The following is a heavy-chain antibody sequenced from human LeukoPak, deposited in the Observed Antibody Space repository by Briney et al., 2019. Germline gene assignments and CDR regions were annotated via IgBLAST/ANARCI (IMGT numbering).Heavy chain of an antibody. CDR1: GFTFSSYW. CDR3: ARVIPMTTAYFDY. CDR2: IKQDGSEK. J-gene: IGHJ4*02. D-gene: IGHD4-11*01. V-gene: IGHV3-7*01. Sequence: GGSLRLSCAASGFTFSSYWMSWVRQAPGKGLEWVANIKQDGSEKYYVDSVKGRFTISRDNAKNSLYLQMNSLRAEDTAVYYCARVIPMTTAYFDYWGQGTLVTVSS.